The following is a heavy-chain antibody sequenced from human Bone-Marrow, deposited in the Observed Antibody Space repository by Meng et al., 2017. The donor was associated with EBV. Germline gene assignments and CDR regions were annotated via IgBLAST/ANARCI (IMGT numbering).Heavy chain of an antibody. CDR2: IIPIFGTA. CDR1: GGPFSSYA. Sequence: QGQGVQSGGEVKTVGASVKGSCQAPGGPFSSYAISWVRQAPGQGLEWMGGIIPIFGTANYVQKFQGRVTITADESTSTAYMELSSLRYEDTAVYYCATTAAGSHTLLFDYWGQGTLVTVSS. V-gene: IGHV1-69*01. J-gene: IGHJ4*02. CDR3: ATTAAGSHTLLFDY. D-gene: IGHD6-13*01.